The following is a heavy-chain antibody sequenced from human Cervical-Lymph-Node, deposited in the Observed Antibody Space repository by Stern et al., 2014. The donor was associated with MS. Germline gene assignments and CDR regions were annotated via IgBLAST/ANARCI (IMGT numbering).Heavy chain of an antibody. D-gene: IGHD2-2*01. Sequence: QVQLQESGPRLVRPSGTLSLTCAVSGGPISGSNWWTWVRQFPGKGLEWIGQIYHSGSTNYNPSLKSRLTISVDKSRNQFSLKLTSMTAADTAIYYCASLSPLPDQPQGVD. CDR3: ASLSPLPDQPQGVD. CDR1: GGPISGSNW. J-gene: IGHJ4*01. V-gene: IGHV4-4*02. CDR2: IYHSGST.